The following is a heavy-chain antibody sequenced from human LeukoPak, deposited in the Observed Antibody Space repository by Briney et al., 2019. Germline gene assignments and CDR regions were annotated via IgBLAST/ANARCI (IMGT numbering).Heavy chain of an antibody. CDR1: GYTFTGYY. CDR2: INPNSGGT. D-gene: IGHD3-10*01. Sequence: ASVKVSCKASGYTFTGYYMHWVRQAPGQGLEWMGWINPNSGGTNYAQKFQGRVTMTRDTSISTAYMELSRLRSDDTAVYYCARDLDGSGSYYKYWGQGTLVTVSS. CDR3: ARDLDGSGSYYKY. V-gene: IGHV1-2*02. J-gene: IGHJ4*02.